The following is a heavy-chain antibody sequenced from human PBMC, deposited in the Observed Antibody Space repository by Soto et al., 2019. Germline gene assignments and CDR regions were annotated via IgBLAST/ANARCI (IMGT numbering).Heavy chain of an antibody. CDR2: ISAYNGNT. CDR1: GYTFTSYG. D-gene: IGHD6-13*01. Sequence: ASVKVSCKASGYTFTSYGISWVRHAPGQGLEWMGWISAYNGNTNYAQKLQGRVTMTTDTSTSTAYMELRSLRSDDTAVYYCARGSSSSWGGANFDYWGQGTLVTVSS. J-gene: IGHJ4*02. V-gene: IGHV1-18*01. CDR3: ARGSSSSWGGANFDY.